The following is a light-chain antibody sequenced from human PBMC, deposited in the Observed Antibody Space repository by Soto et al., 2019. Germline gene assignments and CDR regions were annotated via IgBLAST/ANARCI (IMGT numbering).Light chain of an antibody. Sequence: QSGLTQPRSVSGSPGQSVTISFTGTGSDVGGYNYVSWYQQHPGKAPKLMIYDVTTRPSGVPDRFSGSKSGNTASLTISGLQAEDEADYYCSSHAGSSVVFGTGTKVTV. CDR2: DVT. CDR3: SSHAGSSVV. V-gene: IGLV2-11*01. J-gene: IGLJ1*01. CDR1: GSDVGGYNY.